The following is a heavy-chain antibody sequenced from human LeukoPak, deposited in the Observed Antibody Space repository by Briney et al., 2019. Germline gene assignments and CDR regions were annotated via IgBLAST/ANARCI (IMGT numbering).Heavy chain of an antibody. V-gene: IGHV1-8*03. J-gene: IGHJ6*03. D-gene: IGHD6-13*01. CDR1: GYTFTGYY. CDR3: ARGRYSSSWYVTRLYYYYYMDV. Sequence: ASVKVSCKASGYTFTGYYMHWVRQATGQGLEWMGWMNPNSGNTGYAQKFQGRVTITRNTSISTAYMELSSLRSEDTAVYYCARGRYSSSWYVTRLYYYYYMDVWGKGTTVTVSS. CDR2: MNPNSGNT.